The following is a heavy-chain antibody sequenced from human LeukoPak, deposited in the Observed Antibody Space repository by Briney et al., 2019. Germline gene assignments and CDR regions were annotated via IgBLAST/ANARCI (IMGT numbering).Heavy chain of an antibody. D-gene: IGHD5-12*01. Sequence: SETLSLTCTVSAYSISSGYYWGWIRQPPGKGLECIGTIYHSGSTYYNPSLKSRVTISVDTSKNQFSLRLSSVTAADTAVYYCARRGVHSGYIRRWSWFDPWGQGTLVTVSS. J-gene: IGHJ5*02. CDR2: IYHSGST. CDR1: AYSISSGYY. V-gene: IGHV4-38-2*02. CDR3: ARRGVHSGYIRRWSWFDP.